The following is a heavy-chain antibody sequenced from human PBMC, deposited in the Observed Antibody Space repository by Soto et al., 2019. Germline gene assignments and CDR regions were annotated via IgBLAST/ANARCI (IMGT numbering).Heavy chain of an antibody. Sequence: QVQLVESGGGVVQPGRSLRLSCAASGFTFSSYGMHWVRQAPGKGLEWVAVIWYDGSNKYYADSVKGRFTISRDNSKNLLYLQMNSLRAEDTAVYHCARGGQDYYDSSGYDYWGQGTLVTVSS. CDR2: IWYDGSNK. D-gene: IGHD3-22*01. CDR1: GFTFSSYG. CDR3: ARGGQDYYDSSGYDY. V-gene: IGHV3-33*01. J-gene: IGHJ4*02.